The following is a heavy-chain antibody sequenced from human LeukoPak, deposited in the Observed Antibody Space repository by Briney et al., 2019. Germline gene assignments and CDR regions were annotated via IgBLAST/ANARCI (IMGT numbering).Heavy chain of an antibody. CDR3: ARGDGSGSYYHPFDY. Sequence: ASVKVSCKASGGTFSSYAISWVRQAPGQGFEWMGRIIPILGIANYAQKFQGRVTITADKSTSTAYMELSSLRSEDTAVYYCARGDGSGSYYHPFDYWGQGTLVTVSS. D-gene: IGHD3-10*01. J-gene: IGHJ4*02. V-gene: IGHV1-69*04. CDR1: GGTFSSYA. CDR2: IIPILGIA.